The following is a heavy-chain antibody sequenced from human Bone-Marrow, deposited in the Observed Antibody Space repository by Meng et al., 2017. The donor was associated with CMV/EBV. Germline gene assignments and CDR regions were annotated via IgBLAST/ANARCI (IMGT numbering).Heavy chain of an antibody. V-gene: IGHV1-69*05. D-gene: IGHD2-8*01. CDR3: ARGDIVLMVYASNWFDP. CDR2: ILPILDTT. J-gene: IGHJ5*02. Sequence: SVKVSCKASGYTFTSYGISWVRQVPGQGLEWMGGILPILDTTNYAQKFQGRVTITTDESTSTTYMELSSLRSEDTAVYYCARGDIVLMVYASNWFDPWGQGTLVTVSS. CDR1: GYTFTSYG.